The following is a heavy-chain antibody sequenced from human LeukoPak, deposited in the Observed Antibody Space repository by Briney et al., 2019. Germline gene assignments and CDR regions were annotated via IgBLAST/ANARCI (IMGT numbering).Heavy chain of an antibody. CDR2: IHHSGST. CDR3: WHSGYESGFDY. CDR1: GGSISSGNW. Sequence: PSETLSLTCAVYGGSISSGNWWSWVRQPPGKGLEWIGEIHHSGSTTYNPSLKSRVTISVDKSKNQISLNMRSATAADTAVYYCWHSGYESGFDYWGQGTLVTVSS. V-gene: IGHV4-4*02. J-gene: IGHJ4*02. D-gene: IGHD5-12*01.